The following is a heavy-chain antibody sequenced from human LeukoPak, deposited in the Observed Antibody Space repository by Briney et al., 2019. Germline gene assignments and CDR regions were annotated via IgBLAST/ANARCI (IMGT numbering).Heavy chain of an antibody. D-gene: IGHD6-6*01. CDR1: GYSFTSYW. CDR2: IYPGDSDT. J-gene: IGHJ4*02. Sequence: GESLKTSCKGSGYSFTSYWIGWVRQMSGKGLEWMGIIYPGDSDTRYSPSFQGQVTISADKSISTAYLQWSSLKASDTAMYYCARSRDRGIAARPYDYWGQGTLVTVSS. V-gene: IGHV5-51*01. CDR3: ARSRDRGIAARPYDY.